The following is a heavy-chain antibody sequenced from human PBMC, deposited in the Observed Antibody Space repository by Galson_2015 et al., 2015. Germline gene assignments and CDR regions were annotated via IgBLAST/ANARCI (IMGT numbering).Heavy chain of an antibody. V-gene: IGHV1-18*04. J-gene: IGHJ5*02. CDR2: INAGNGNT. CDR1: GYTFTSYG. Sequence: QSGAEVKKPGASVKVSCKASGYTFTSYGISWVRQAPGQGLEWMGWINAGNGNTKYSQKFQGRVTITRDTSASTAYMELSSLRSEDTAMYYCARSPAPNLIAVADSNWFDPWGQGTLVTVSS. CDR3: ARSPAPNLIAVADSNWFDP. D-gene: IGHD6-19*01.